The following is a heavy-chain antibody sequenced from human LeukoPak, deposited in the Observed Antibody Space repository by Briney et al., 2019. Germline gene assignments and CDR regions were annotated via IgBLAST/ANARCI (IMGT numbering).Heavy chain of an antibody. D-gene: IGHD2-2*02. CDR3: ANLGYCSSTSCYNEDY. CDR2: INHSGST. CDR1: GGSFSGYY. Sequence: SETLSLTCAVYGGSFSGYYWSWIRQPPGKGLEWIGEINHSGSTNYNPSLKSRVTISVDTSKNQFSLTLSSVTAADTAVYYCANLGYCSSTSCYNEDYWGQGTLVTVSS. J-gene: IGHJ4*02. V-gene: IGHV4-34*01.